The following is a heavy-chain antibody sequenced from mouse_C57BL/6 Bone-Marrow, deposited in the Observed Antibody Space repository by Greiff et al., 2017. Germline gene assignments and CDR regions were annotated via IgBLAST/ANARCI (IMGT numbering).Heavy chain of an antibody. Sequence: EVKLQQSGPELVKPGASVKISCKASGYTFTDYYMNWVKQSHGKSLEWIGDINPNNGGTSYNQKFKGKATLTVDKSSSTAYMELRSLTSEDSAVYYCARLMGHPYYFDYWGQGTTLTVSS. CDR3: ARLMGHPYYFDY. J-gene: IGHJ2*01. CDR2: INPNNGGT. CDR1: GYTFTDYY. V-gene: IGHV1-26*01. D-gene: IGHD3-3*01.